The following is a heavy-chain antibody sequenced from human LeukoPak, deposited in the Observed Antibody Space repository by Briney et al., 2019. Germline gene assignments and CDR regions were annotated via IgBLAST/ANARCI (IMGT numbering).Heavy chain of an antibody. Sequence: GGSLTLSCAASGFTFSSYAMSWVRQAPGKGLEWVSIISGSGGSTNYADSVKGRFTISRDNSKNTPYLQMNSLRAEDTAVYYCAKPYYGSGSYYGFNYYAFDYWGQGTLVTVSS. CDR2: ISGSGGST. J-gene: IGHJ4*02. V-gene: IGHV3-23*01. D-gene: IGHD3-10*01. CDR3: AKPYYGSGSYYGFNYYAFDY. CDR1: GFTFSSYA.